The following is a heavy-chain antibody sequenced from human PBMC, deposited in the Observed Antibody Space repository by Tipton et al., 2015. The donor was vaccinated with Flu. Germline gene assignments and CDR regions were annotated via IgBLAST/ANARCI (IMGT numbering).Heavy chain of an antibody. CDR2: IYHSGST. CDR3: ARDGDDACWSGYRQADYYGMYV. J-gene: IGHJ6*02. Sequence: TLSLTCAVSGGSISSGGYSWSWIRPPPGKGLEWIAYIYHSGSTYYNPPLKSRVTISVDRSQNQFSLKLSSVTAADTAVYCCARDGDDACWSGYRQADYYGMYVCGQGTTVTVSS. V-gene: IGHV4-30-2*01. D-gene: IGHD3-3*01. CDR1: GGSISSGGYS.